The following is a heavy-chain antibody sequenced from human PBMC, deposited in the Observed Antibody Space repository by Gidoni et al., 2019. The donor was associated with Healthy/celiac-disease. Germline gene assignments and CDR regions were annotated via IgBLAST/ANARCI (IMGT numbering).Heavy chain of an antibody. Sequence: EVQLVESGGGLVQPGGSLRLSCAASGFTFSSYDMHWVRQATGKGLELVSAIGTAGDTYYPGSVKGRFTISRENAKNSLYLQMNSLRAGDTAVYYCARDRGSGYGMDVWGQGTTVTVSS. CDR3: ARDRGSGYGMDV. CDR2: IGTAGDT. V-gene: IGHV3-13*01. CDR1: GFTFSSYD. D-gene: IGHD3-10*01. J-gene: IGHJ6*02.